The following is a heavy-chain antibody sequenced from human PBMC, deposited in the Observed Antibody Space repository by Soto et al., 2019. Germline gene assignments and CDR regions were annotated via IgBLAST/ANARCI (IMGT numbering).Heavy chain of an antibody. Sequence: QVQLVQSGAEVKKPGSSVKVSCKASGGTFSSYAISWVRQAPGHGLEWMGGIIPIFGTANYAQKFQGRVTITADETTSPAYKELSRLTSEDTAVYYCASEIPMVRGVFHCWGQVSLVSVSS. V-gene: IGHV1-69*01. J-gene: IGHJ4*02. CDR2: IIPIFGTA. D-gene: IGHD3-10*01. CDR3: ASEIPMVRGVFHC. CDR1: GGTFSSYA.